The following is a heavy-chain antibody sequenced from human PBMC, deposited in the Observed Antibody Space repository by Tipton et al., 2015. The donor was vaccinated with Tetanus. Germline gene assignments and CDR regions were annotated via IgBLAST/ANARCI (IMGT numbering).Heavy chain of an antibody. J-gene: IGHJ6*02. V-gene: IGHV3-21*01. CDR1: GFTFSSYS. D-gene: IGHD2-2*01. Sequence: SLRLSCAASGFTFSSYSMNWVRQAPGKGLEWVSSISSSSSYTYYADSVKGRFTISRDNAKNSLYLQMNSLRAEDTAVYYCARARGSTSAPHIDYYYYGMDVWGQGTTVTVSS. CDR2: ISSSSSYT. CDR3: ARARGSTSAPHIDYYYYGMDV.